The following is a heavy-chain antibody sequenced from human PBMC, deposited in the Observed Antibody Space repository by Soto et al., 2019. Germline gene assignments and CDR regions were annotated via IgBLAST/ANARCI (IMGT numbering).Heavy chain of an antibody. D-gene: IGHD4-4*01. Sequence: GGSLRLSCAASGFTFSDHYMDWVRQAPGKGLEWVGRIRNKANSYTTEYAASVKGRFTISRDDSKSSLYLQMSSLKTEDTAVYYCTRAGIVATAYHFAYWGQGTLVPVSS. V-gene: IGHV3-72*01. J-gene: IGHJ4*02. CDR3: TRAGIVATAYHFAY. CDR1: GFTFSDHY. CDR2: IRNKANSYTT.